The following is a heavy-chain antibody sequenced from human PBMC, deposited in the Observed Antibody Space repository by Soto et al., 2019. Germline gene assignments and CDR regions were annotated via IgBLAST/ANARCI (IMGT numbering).Heavy chain of an antibody. V-gene: IGHV3-30*18. Sequence: GGSLRLSCAASGFTFSSYGMHWVRQAPGKGLEWVAVISYDGSNKYYADSVKGRFTISRDNSKNTLYLQMNSLRAEDTAVYYCAKAVQDCSGGSCYDPEFDYWGQGTLVTVSS. CDR1: GFTFSSYG. CDR2: ISYDGSNK. CDR3: AKAVQDCSGGSCYDPEFDY. D-gene: IGHD2-15*01. J-gene: IGHJ4*02.